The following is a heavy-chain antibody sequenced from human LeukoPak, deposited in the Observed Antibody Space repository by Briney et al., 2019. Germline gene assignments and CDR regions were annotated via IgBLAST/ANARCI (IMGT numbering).Heavy chain of an antibody. Sequence: GGSLRLSCAASGFTFSNAWMSWVRQAPGKGLEWVGRIKSKTDGGTTDYAAPVKGRFTISRDDSKNTLYLQMNSLKTEDTAVYYCTTDRGHLTGSSFDLWGRGTLVTVSS. V-gene: IGHV3-15*01. J-gene: IGHJ2*01. CDR2: IKSKTDGGTT. CDR3: TTDRGHLTGSSFDL. D-gene: IGHD3-10*01. CDR1: GFTFSNAW.